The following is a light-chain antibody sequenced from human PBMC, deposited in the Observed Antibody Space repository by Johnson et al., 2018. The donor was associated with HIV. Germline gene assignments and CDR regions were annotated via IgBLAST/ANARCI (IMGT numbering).Light chain of an antibody. V-gene: IGLV1-51*02. CDR2: ENN. CDR3: GPWVSSLSAGV. Sequence: QSVLTQPPSVSAAPGQKVTISCSGSSSNIGNNYVSWYQQLPGTAPKLLIYENNKRPSGIPDRFSGSKSGTSATLGITGLQTGDEADYYCGPWVSSLSAGVFGTGTKVTVL. J-gene: IGLJ1*01. CDR1: SSNIGNNY.